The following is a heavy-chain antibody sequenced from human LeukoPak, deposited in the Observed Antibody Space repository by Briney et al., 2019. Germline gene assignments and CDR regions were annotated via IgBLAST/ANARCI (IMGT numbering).Heavy chain of an antibody. CDR1: GGSLSSYY. Sequence: SETLSLTCTVSGGSLSSYYWSWIRQPPGKGLEWIGYMYYGGSINYNPSLKSRVTFSFDTSKNQFSLNLNSVTAADTAVYYCARDGYFDSGTQIWGQGTMVTVSS. CDR3: ARDGYFDSGTQI. V-gene: IGHV4-59*01. J-gene: IGHJ3*02. D-gene: IGHD3-10*01. CDR2: MYYGGSI.